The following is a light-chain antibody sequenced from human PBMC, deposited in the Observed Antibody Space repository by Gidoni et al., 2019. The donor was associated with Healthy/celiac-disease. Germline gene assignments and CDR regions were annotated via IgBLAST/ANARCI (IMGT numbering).Light chain of an antibody. CDR2: GAS. J-gene: IGKJ4*01. V-gene: IGKV3-15*01. CDR1: QSVSSN. Sequence: GERATLSCRASQSVSSNLAWYQQKPGQAPRLLIYGASTRATGIPARFSGSGSGTEFTLTISSLQSEDFAVYYCQQYNNWPLTFGGGTKVEIK. CDR3: QQYNNWPLT.